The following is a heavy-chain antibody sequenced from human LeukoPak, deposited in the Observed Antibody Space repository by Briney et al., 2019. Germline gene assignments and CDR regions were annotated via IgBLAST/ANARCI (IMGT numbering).Heavy chain of an antibody. J-gene: IGHJ6*02. V-gene: IGHV3-23*01. CDR1: GFTFSNYA. D-gene: IGHD2-15*01. CDR3: AKVGGDGMDV. CDR2: ITGTGYNT. Sequence: GGSLRLSCAASGFTFSNYAMTWVRQAPGKGLEWVSAITGTGYNTYYADSVKGRFTISRDNSKNTLYLQINSLRAEDTAVYYCAKVGGDGMDVWGQGTTVTVSS.